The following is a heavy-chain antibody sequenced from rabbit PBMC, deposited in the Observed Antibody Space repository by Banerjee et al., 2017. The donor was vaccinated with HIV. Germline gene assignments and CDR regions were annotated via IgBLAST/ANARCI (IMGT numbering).Heavy chain of an antibody. V-gene: IGHV1S47*01. CDR2: IYPDYGST. CDR3: ARAGYAGYGYATLNL. D-gene: IGHD6-1*01. CDR1: GFDFSSYG. Sequence: QEQLKETGGGLVQPGGSLTLSCKASGFDFSSYGISWVRQAPGKGLEWIAYIYPDYGSTDYASWVNGRFTISLDNAQNTVFLQMTSLTAADTATYFCARAGYAGYGYATLNLWGPGTLVTVS. J-gene: IGHJ4*01.